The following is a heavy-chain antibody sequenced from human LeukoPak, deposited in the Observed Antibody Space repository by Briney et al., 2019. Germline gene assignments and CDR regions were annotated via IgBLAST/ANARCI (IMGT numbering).Heavy chain of an antibody. D-gene: IGHD6-25*01. Sequence: PSETLSLTCTVSGGSISSGSYYWAWIRQPPGKGLEWIGSIYYSGSISHNPSLKSRVTISVDTSKNQFSLKLSSVTAADTAVYYCARSSGTGTFSYWGQGTLVTVSS. V-gene: IGHV4-39*01. J-gene: IGHJ4*02. CDR2: IYYSGSI. CDR1: GGSISSGSYY. CDR3: ARSSGTGTFSY.